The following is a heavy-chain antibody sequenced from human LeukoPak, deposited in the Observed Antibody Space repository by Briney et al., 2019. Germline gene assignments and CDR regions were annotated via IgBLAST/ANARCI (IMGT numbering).Heavy chain of an antibody. CDR2: IYSGGSS. J-gene: IGHJ4*02. D-gene: IGHD6-13*01. V-gene: IGHV3-66*01. Sequence: GGSLRLSCAASGFTVSSNYMSWVRQAPGKGLEWVSVIYSGGSSYYADSVKGRFTISRDNSKNTLYLQMNSLRAEDTAVYYCAREGAAAGTDFGYWGQGTLVAVSS. CDR1: GFTVSSNY. CDR3: AREGAAAGTDFGY.